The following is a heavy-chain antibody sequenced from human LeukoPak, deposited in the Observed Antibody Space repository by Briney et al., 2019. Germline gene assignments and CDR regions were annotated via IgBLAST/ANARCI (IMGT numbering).Heavy chain of an antibody. CDR2: ISSSSSTI. J-gene: IGHJ5*02. Sequence: PGGSLRLSCAASGFTFSSYSMNWVRLAPGKGLEWVSYISSSSSTIYYADSVKGRFTISRDNAKNSLYLQMNNLRAEDTAVYYCARLGVGYPLAWGQGTLVTVSS. CDR1: GFTFSSYS. CDR3: ARLGVGYPLA. V-gene: IGHV3-48*01. D-gene: IGHD5-18*01.